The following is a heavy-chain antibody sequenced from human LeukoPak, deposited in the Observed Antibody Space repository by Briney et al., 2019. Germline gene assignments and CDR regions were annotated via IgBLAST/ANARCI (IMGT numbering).Heavy chain of an antibody. CDR2: ISSSSSYI. CDR1: GFTFSSYS. Sequence: GGSLRLSCAASGFTFSSYSMNWVRQAPGKGLEWVSSISSSSSYIYYADSVKGRFTISRDNAKNSLYLQMNSLRAEDTAVYYCARGPVGGVSYNYYHGMDVWGPGTTVTVSS. D-gene: IGHD3-16*01. CDR3: ARGPVGGVSYNYYHGMDV. V-gene: IGHV3-21*01. J-gene: IGHJ6*02.